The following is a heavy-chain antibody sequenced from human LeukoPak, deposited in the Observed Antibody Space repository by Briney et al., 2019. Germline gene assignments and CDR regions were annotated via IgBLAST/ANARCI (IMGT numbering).Heavy chain of an antibody. J-gene: IGHJ4*02. Sequence: SQTLSLTCTVSSGSISSGGYYWSWIRQHPGKGLEWIWYIYYSGSTYFNPSLKSRVTISVDTSKNQFSLKLSSVTAADTAVYYCARAPALYYYDSSGYVDYWGQGTLVTVSS. CDR1: SGSISSGGYY. D-gene: IGHD3-22*01. CDR2: IYYSGST. V-gene: IGHV4-31*03. CDR3: ARAPALYYYDSSGYVDY.